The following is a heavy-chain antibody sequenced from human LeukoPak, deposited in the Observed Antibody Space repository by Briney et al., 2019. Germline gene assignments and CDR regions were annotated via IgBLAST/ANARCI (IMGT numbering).Heavy chain of an antibody. CDR1: RFTFSSYS. J-gene: IGHJ4*02. CDR2: ISSSSSYI. Sequence: GGSLRLSCAASRFTFSSYSMNWVRQAPGKGLEWVSSISSSSSYIYYADSVKGRFTISRDNAKNSLSLQMNSLRAEDTAVYYCARVHGAYPFDYWGQGTLVTVSS. D-gene: IGHD4/OR15-4a*01. V-gene: IGHV3-21*01. CDR3: ARVHGAYPFDY.